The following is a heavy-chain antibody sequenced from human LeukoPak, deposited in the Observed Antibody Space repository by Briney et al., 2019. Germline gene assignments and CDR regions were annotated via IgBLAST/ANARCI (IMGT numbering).Heavy chain of an antibody. CDR3: GRSREGLYSGSSLDY. J-gene: IGHJ4*02. V-gene: IGHV1-18*01. D-gene: IGHD1-26*01. Sequence: GASVKVSCKASGYTFSDYGISRVRQAPGQGLEWMGWISGYNGNTNYAQKLQGRVTMTTDTSTRTAYMELRSLKSDDTAVYYCGRSREGLYSGSSLDYWGQGTLVIVSS. CDR1: GYTFSDYG. CDR2: ISGYNGNT.